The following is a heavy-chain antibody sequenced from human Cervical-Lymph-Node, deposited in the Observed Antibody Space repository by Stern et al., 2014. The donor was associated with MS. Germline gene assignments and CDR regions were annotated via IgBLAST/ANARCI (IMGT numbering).Heavy chain of an antibody. D-gene: IGHD2-8*01. CDR3: ARSNYGMDV. CDR1: GFTFSSQW. V-gene: IGHV3-74*02. CDR2: INSDGSST. Sequence: VQLGQSGGGVVQPGGSLRLSCVASGFTFSSQWMHWVRQAPGKGLVGVSRINSDGSSTSYADSVKGRFTISRDNAKKTLYLQMDSLRAEDTAVYYCARSNYGMDVWGQGTTVAVSS. J-gene: IGHJ6*02.